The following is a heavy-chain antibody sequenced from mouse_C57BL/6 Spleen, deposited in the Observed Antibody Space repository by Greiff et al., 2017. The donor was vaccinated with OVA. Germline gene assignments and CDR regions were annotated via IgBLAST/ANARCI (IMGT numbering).Heavy chain of an antibody. Sequence: EVKVVESGEGLVKPGGSLKLSCAASGFTFSSYAMSWVRQTPEKRLEWVAYISSGGDYIYYADTVKGRFTISRDNARNTLYLQMSSLKSEATAMYYCTNIYDGYYEAMDYWGQGTSVTVSS. CDR2: ISSGGDYI. V-gene: IGHV5-9-1*02. J-gene: IGHJ4*01. CDR3: TNIYDGYYEAMDY. D-gene: IGHD2-3*01. CDR1: GFTFSSYA.